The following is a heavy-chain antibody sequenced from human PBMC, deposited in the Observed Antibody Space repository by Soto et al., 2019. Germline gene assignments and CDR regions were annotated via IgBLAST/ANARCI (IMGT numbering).Heavy chain of an antibody. Sequence: SVKVSCKASGGTFSSYAISWVRQAPGQGLEWMGGIIPIFGTANYAQKFQGRVTITADESTSTAYMELSSLRSEDTAVYYCASGSVVRGWYYYGMDVWGQGTTVTVSS. CDR1: GGTFSSYA. D-gene: IGHD2-15*01. V-gene: IGHV1-69*13. CDR3: ASGSVVRGWYYYGMDV. CDR2: IIPIFGTA. J-gene: IGHJ6*02.